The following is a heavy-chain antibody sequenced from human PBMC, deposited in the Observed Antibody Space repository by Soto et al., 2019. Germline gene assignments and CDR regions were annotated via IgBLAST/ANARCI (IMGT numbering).Heavy chain of an antibody. CDR3: ARDRFGEWEPLDAFDI. CDR2: IWYDGSNK. CDR1: GFTFSSYG. Sequence: GGSLRLSCAASGFTFSSYGMHWVRQAPGKGLEWVAVIWYDGSNKYYADSVKGRFTISRDNSKNTLYLQMNSLRAEDTAVYYCARDRFGEWEPLDAFDIWGQGTMVTVSS. V-gene: IGHV3-33*01. D-gene: IGHD3-10*01. J-gene: IGHJ3*02.